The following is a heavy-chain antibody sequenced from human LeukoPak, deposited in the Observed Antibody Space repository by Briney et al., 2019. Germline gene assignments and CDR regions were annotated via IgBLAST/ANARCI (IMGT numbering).Heavy chain of an antibody. D-gene: IGHD2-15*01. CDR1: GFTFSSYE. V-gene: IGHV3-48*03. CDR2: ISSSGSTI. Sequence: GGSLRLSCAASGFTFSSYEMNWVRQAPGKGLEWVSYISSSGSTIYYADSVKGRFTISRDNAKNSLYLQMNSLRAEDTAVYYCARDGYCSGGSCYDYWGQGTLVIVSS. J-gene: IGHJ4*02. CDR3: ARDGYCSGGSCYDY.